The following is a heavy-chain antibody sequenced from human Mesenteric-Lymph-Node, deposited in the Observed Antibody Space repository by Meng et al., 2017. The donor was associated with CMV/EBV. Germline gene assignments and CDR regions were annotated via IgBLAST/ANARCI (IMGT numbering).Heavy chain of an antibody. J-gene: IGHJ4*02. D-gene: IGHD6-13*01. CDR2: IYWNDDK. CDR1: GFSLSTSGVG. CDR3: AHRRQQLEGYYFDY. Sequence: SGPTLVKPTQTLKLTCTFSGFSLSTSGVGVGWIRQPPGKALEWLALIYWNDDKRYSPSLKSRLTITKDTSKNQVVLTMTNMDPVDTATYYCAHRRQQLEGYYFDYWGQGTLVTVSS. V-gene: IGHV2-5*01.